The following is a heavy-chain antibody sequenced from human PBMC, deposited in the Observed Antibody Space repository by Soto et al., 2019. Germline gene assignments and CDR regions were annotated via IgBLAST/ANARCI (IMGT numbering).Heavy chain of an antibody. CDR1: GFTFSTHT. V-gene: IGHV3-23*01. D-gene: IGHD1-1*01. CDR3: AKGLDRASLDF. Sequence: EVQLLESGGTLVQPGGSLRLSCVASGFTFSTHTMNWVRQAPGKGLAWVSRLTADSDDTSYADSIKGRFTISRDNSKNTLYLQMNSLRAEDTAIYYCAKGLDRASLDFWGQGALVTVSS. CDR2: LTADSDDT. J-gene: IGHJ4*02.